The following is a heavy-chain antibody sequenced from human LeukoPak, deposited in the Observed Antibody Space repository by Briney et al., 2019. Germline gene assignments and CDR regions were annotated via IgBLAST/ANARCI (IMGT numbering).Heavy chain of an antibody. CDR1: GGSFSGYY. CDR2: IYYSGST. V-gene: IGHV4-34*01. J-gene: IGHJ4*02. D-gene: IGHD3-10*01. Sequence: PSETLSLTCAVYGGSFSGYYWTWIRQPPGKGLEWIGSIYYSGSTYYNPSLKSRVTISVDTSKNQFSLKLSSVTAADTAVYYCARQDGSGSHFDYWGQGTLVTVSS. CDR3: ARQDGSGSHFDY.